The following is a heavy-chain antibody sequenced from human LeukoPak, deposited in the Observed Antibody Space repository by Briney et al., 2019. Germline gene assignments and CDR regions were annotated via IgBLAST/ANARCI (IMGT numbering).Heavy chain of an antibody. CDR1: RFTFSTYA. CDR2: ISGSGGST. D-gene: IGHD6-25*01. CDR3: AKGGAVSDH. Sequence: SGGSLSLSCAASRFTFSTYAMRWVRPAPGEGLEWVSAISGSGGSTYYADSVKGRFTISRDNSKNTLYLQMNSLRAEDTAVYYCAKGGAVSDHWGQGTLVTVSS. J-gene: IGHJ5*02. V-gene: IGHV3-23*01.